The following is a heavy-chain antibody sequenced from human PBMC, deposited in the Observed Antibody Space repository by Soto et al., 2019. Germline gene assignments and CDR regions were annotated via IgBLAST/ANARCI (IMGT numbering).Heavy chain of an antibody. J-gene: IGHJ3*01. D-gene: IGHD7-27*01. CDR3: ARLGASRTLV. CDR1: GGSISSYY. Sequence: SETLSLTCTVSGGSISSYYWSWIRQSPGKGLEWIGYVYYTGDTNYNPSLKSRVTISVDPSKSQFSLKLNSVTAADTAVYFCARLGASRTLVWGQGTMVTVSS. CDR2: VYYTGDT. V-gene: IGHV4-59*01.